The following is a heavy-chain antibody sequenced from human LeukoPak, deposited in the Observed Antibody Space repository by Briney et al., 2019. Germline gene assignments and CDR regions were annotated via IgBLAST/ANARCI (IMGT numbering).Heavy chain of an antibody. D-gene: IGHD3-10*01. CDR3: AKERSTDMGWFGELFE. CDR1: GFTFSNYA. Sequence: GGSLRLSCAASGFTFSNYAMSWVRQAPGKGLEWVSGICDGGGSTYYADSVKGRFTISRDNSKNTLYLQMNSLRGEDTAVYYCAKERSTDMGWFGELFEWGQGALVTVSS. CDR2: ICDGGGST. V-gene: IGHV3-23*01. J-gene: IGHJ4*02.